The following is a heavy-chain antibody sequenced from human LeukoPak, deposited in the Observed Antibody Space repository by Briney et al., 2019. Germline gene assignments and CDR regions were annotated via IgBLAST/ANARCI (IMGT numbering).Heavy chain of an antibody. CDR3: ARTYGSGSYGYFDY. CDR2: IYHSGST. J-gene: IGHJ4*02. CDR1: W. V-gene: IGHV4-4*02. D-gene: IGHD3-10*01. Sequence: WMSWVRQPPGKGLEWSGEIYHSGSTNYNPSLKSRVTISVDTSKNQFSLKLSSVTAADTAVYYCARTYGSGSYGYFDYWGQGTLVTVSS.